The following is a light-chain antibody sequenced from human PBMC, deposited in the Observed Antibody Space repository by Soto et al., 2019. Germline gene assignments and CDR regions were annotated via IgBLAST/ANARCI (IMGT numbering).Light chain of an antibody. CDR2: DVS. J-gene: IGLJ2*01. CDR1: SSDVGGYNY. V-gene: IGLV2-8*01. CDR3: SSYAGSNNHVV. Sequence: QSALTQPPSASGSPGQSVTISCTGTSSDVGGYNYVSWYQQHPGKAPQLMISDVSTRPSGVPDRFSGSKSGNTASLTVSGLQAEDEADYYCSSYAGSNNHVVFGGGTKLTVL.